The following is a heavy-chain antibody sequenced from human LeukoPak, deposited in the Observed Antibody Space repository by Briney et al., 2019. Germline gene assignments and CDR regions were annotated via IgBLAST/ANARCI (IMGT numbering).Heavy chain of an antibody. J-gene: IGHJ4*02. CDR3: ARDTPYFDY. CDR1: GGSISTYY. CDR2: IYYSGTT. V-gene: IGHV4-59*01. Sequence: KPSETLSLTCTVSGGSISTYYWSWIRQPPGKGLEWIGYIYYSGTTNYNPSLKSRVTISVDTSKNQFSLTLSSVTAADTAVYYCARDTPYFDYWGQGTLVTVSS.